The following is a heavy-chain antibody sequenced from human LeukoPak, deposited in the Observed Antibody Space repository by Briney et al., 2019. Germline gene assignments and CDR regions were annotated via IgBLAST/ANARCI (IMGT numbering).Heavy chain of an antibody. CDR3: ARDRAARPLSGCFDP. V-gene: IGHV4-39*07. J-gene: IGHJ5*02. D-gene: IGHD6-6*01. CDR2: IYYSGST. Sequence: ETLSLTCTVSGGSISSSSYYWGWIRQPPGKGLEWIGSIYYSGSTYYNPSLKSRVTISVDTSKNQFSLKLSSVTAADTAVYYCARDRAARPLSGCFDPWGQGTLVTVSS. CDR1: GGSISSSSYY.